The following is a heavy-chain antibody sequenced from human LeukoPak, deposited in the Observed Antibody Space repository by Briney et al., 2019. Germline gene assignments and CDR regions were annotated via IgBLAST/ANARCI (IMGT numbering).Heavy chain of an antibody. J-gene: IGHJ4*02. CDR3: ARARLWLLRFWEWLLSPSHNLLDY. D-gene: IGHD3-3*01. CDR1: GFTFSSYG. Sequence: PGGSLRLSCAASGFTFSSYGMHWVRQAPGKGLEWVAVIWYDGSNKYYADSVKGRFTISRDNSKNTLYLQMNSLRSEDTAVYYCARARLWLLRFWEWLLSPSHNLLDYWGQGTLVTVSS. V-gene: IGHV3-33*01. CDR2: IWYDGSNK.